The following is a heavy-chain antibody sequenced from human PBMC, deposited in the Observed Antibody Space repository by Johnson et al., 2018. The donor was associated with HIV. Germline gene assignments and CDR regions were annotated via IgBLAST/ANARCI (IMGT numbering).Heavy chain of an antibody. J-gene: IGHJ3*02. D-gene: IGHD6-13*01. CDR1: GFTFSRYA. CDR2: IKSKTDGGTT. CDR3: TTVSSSRVGGAFDI. V-gene: IGHV3-15*01. Sequence: VQLVESGGGLVQPGGSLRLSCAASGFTFSRYAMTWVRQAPGKGLEWVGRIKSKTDGGTTDYAAPVNGRFTISRDDSKNTQDLQMNSLETEDTAGYYWTTVSSSRVGGAFDIWGQGTMVTVSS.